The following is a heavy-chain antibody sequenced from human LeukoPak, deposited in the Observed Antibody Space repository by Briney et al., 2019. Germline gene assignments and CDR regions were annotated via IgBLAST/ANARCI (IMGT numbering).Heavy chain of an antibody. V-gene: IGHV1-46*01. D-gene: IGHD3-22*01. CDR2: INPSGGST. Sequence: GASVKVSCKASGYTFTSYYMHWVQQAPGQGLEWMGIINPSGGSTSYAQKFQGRVTMTRDTSTSTVYMELSSLRSEDTAVYYCARDLDTMVVEMILDYWGQGTLVTVSS. J-gene: IGHJ4*02. CDR1: GYTFTSYY. CDR3: ARDLDTMVVEMILDY.